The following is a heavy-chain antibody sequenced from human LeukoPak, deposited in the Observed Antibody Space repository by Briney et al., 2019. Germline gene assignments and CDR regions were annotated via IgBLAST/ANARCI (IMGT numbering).Heavy chain of an antibody. CDR1: GFTFSSYG. CDR3: AKDSYSSSAY. Sequence: GRSLRLSCAASGFTFSSYGMHWVRQAPGKGLEWVAFIRYDGSNKYYTDSVKGRFTISRDNSKNTLYLQMNSLRAEDTAVYYCAKDSYSSSAYWGQGTLVTVSS. V-gene: IGHV3-30*02. D-gene: IGHD6-6*01. CDR2: IRYDGSNK. J-gene: IGHJ4*02.